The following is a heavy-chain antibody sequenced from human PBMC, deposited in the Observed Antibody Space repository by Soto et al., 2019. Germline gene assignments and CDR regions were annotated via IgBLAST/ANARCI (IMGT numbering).Heavy chain of an antibody. CDR3: ARERTGYCSGGSCSAYFDY. D-gene: IGHD2-15*01. CDR2: IYYSGST. J-gene: IGHJ4*02. CDR1: FGSIISGGYY. Sequence: CQTLPLTCPVSFGSIISGGYYWSCLLQQPWKGLEWIWYIYYSGSTYYNPSLKSRVTISVDTSKNQFSLKLSSVTAADTAVYYCARERTGYCSGGSCSAYFDYWGQGTLVTVS. V-gene: IGHV4-31*03.